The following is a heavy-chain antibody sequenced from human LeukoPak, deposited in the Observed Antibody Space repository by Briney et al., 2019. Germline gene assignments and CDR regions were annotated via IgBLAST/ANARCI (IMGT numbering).Heavy chain of an antibody. CDR1: GGSISSSSYY. CDR2: IYYSGST. CDR3: ARLWRPTVNFDY. V-gene: IGHV4-39*01. J-gene: IGHJ4*02. Sequence: SETLSLTCTVSGGSISSSSYYWGWIRQPPGKGLEWIGTIYYSGSTYYSPSLKSRVTISVDTSKNQFSLKLSSVTAADTAVYYCARLWRPTVNFDYWGQGTLVTVSS. D-gene: IGHD3-3*01.